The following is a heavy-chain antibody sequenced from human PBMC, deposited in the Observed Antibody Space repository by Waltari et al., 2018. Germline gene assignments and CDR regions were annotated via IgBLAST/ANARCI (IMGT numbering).Heavy chain of an antibody. Sequence: QLQLQESGPGLVKPSETLSLTCTVSGGSISSSSYYWGWIRQPPGKGLEWIGSIYYSGSTYYNPSLKSRVTISVDTSKNQFSLKLSSVTAADTAVYYCARHWGSSSWYPYYYGMDVWGQGTTVTVSS. CDR1: GGSISSSSYY. D-gene: IGHD6-13*01. V-gene: IGHV4-39*01. J-gene: IGHJ6*02. CDR2: IYYSGST. CDR3: ARHWGSSSWYPYYYGMDV.